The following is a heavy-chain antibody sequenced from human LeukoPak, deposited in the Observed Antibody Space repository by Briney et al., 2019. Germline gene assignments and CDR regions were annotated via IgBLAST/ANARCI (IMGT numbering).Heavy chain of an antibody. CDR3: ARRVDYDFWSGHANWFDP. V-gene: IGHV1-3*01. D-gene: IGHD3-3*01. CDR2: INAGNGNT. CDR1: GYTFTSYA. Sequence: ASVKVSCKASGYTFTSYAMHWVRQAPGQRLEWMGWINAGNGNTKYSQKFQGRVTITRDTSASTAYMELSSLRFEDTAVYYCARRVDYDFWSGHANWFDPWGQGTLVTVSS. J-gene: IGHJ5*02.